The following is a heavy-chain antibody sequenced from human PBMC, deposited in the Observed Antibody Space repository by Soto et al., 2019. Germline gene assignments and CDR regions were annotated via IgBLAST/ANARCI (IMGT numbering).Heavy chain of an antibody. J-gene: IGHJ1*01. CDR3: ARVSQSFIEYFQY. Sequence: PGGSLRLSCAASGFTFSTYEMIWVRQAPGKGLEWVSYISSSGSTIYYADSVKGRFTISRDNAKSSLYLQMNSLRAEDTAVYYCARVSQSFIEYFQYWGQGTLVTVSS. D-gene: IGHD3-16*02. V-gene: IGHV3-48*03. CDR1: GFTFSTYE. CDR2: ISSSGSTI.